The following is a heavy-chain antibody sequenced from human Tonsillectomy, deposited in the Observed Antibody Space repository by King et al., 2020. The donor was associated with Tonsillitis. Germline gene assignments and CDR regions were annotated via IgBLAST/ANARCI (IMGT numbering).Heavy chain of an antibody. Sequence: VQLVESGGGLVQPGGSLRVTFSTYAMSWVRQAPGKGLEWVSAISGSGGSTDYADSVKGQFTISRDNSKNTLYLQMNSLRAEDTAVYYCAKRGYDILTGLYYFDYWGQGTLVTVSS. CDR1: TFSTYA. D-gene: IGHD3-9*01. V-gene: IGHV3-23*04. CDR2: ISGSGGST. J-gene: IGHJ4*02. CDR3: AKRGYDILTGLYYFDY.